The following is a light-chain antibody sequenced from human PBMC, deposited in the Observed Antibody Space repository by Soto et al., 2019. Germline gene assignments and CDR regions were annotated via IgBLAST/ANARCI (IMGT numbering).Light chain of an antibody. CDR3: SSYAGTNNVV. CDR2: EVS. J-gene: IGLJ3*02. Sequence: QSALTQPPSASGSPGQSVTISCTGTSSDVGRYNYVSWYQQHPGKAPKLMIYEVSKRPSGVPDRFSGSKSGNTASLTVSGLQAEDEADYYSSSYAGTNNVVFGGGTKLTVL. V-gene: IGLV2-8*01. CDR1: SSDVGRYNY.